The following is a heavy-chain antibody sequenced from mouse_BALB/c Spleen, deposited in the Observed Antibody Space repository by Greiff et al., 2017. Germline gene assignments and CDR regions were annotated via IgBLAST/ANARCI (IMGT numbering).Heavy chain of an antibody. CDR3: AREDYYDYDEDAMDY. D-gene: IGHD2-4*01. V-gene: IGHV3-2*02. J-gene: IGHJ4*01. CDR2: ISYSGST. CDR1: GYSITSDYA. Sequence: EVKLQESGPGLVKPSQSLSLTCTVTGYSITSDYAWNWLRQFPGNKLEWMGYISYSGSTSYNPSLKSRISITRDTSKNQFFLQLNSVTTEDTATYYCAREDYYDYDEDAMDYGGQGTSVTVSS.